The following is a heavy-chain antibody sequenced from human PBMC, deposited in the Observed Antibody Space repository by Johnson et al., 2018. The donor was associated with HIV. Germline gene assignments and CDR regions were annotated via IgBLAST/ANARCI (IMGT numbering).Heavy chain of an antibody. CDR2: ISYDGSNK. J-gene: IGHJ3*02. V-gene: IGHV3-30*18. CDR1: GFTFSNYG. D-gene: IGHD3-10*01. Sequence: QVQLVESGGGVVQPGRSLRLSCAASGFTFSNYGIHWVRQAPGKGLEWVAVISYDGSNKYYADSVKGRFTISRDNSKNTLYLQMNSLRAEDTAVYYCAKDSPGEGDAFDIWGQGTMVTVSS. CDR3: AKDSPGEGDAFDI.